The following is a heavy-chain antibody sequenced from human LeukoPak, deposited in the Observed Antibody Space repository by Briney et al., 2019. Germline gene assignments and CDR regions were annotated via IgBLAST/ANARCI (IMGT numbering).Heavy chain of an antibody. CDR2: ISYDGKNK. CDR1: GFTFNSYA. V-gene: IGHV3-30*04. J-gene: IGHJ4*02. D-gene: IGHD3-22*01. CDR3: ARENYYDSSGYPLRRTLDY. Sequence: PGGSLRLSCAASGFTFNSYAMHWVRQAPGKGLEWVAVISYDGKNKYSADSGKGRFTISRDNSKNTLYLQMNSLRAEDTAVYYCARENYYDSSGYPLRRTLDYWGQGTLVTVSS.